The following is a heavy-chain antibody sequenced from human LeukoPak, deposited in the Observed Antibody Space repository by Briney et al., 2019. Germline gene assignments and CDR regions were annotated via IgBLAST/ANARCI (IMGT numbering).Heavy chain of an antibody. Sequence: GGSLRLSCIVSGFSVTDNYMSWVRQAPGRGLEWLSIIYTGDTKYYADSVKGRFTISRDNSKNTVFLQMNSLRADDTAVYYCARESEYVDTGAPGGFDYWGQGTLVTVSS. CDR3: ARESEYVDTGAPGGFDY. D-gene: IGHD2-8*02. J-gene: IGHJ4*02. V-gene: IGHV3-53*01. CDR2: IYTGDTK. CDR1: GFSVTDNY.